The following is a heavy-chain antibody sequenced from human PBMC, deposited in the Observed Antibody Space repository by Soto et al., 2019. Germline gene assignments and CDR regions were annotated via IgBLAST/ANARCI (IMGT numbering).Heavy chain of an antibody. CDR3: ASVKNIFAY. J-gene: IGHJ4*02. V-gene: IGHV3-7*01. CDR2: VRQDGRET. CDR1: GFPFSSYW. D-gene: IGHD2-21*01. Sequence: GGSLRLSCAVSGFPFSSYWMSWLRQAPGKGLEWLANVRQDGRETFYVDSVKGRFTISRDNARNSLFLQMDSLGVEDTAVYYCASVKNIFAYWGQGTVVTVSS.